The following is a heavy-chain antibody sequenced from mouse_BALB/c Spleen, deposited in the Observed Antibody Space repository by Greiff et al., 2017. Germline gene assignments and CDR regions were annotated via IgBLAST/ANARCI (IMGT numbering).Heavy chain of an antibody. CDR2: INPYNDGT. V-gene: IGHV1-14*01. Sequence: EVKLMESGPELVKPGASVKMSCKASGYTFTSYVMHWVKQKPGQGLEWIGYINPYNDGTKYNEKFKGKATLTSDKSSSTAYMELSSLTSEDSAVYYCGYGNHAMDYWGQGTSVTVSS. CDR1: GYTFTSYV. J-gene: IGHJ4*01. D-gene: IGHD2-1*01. CDR3: GYGNHAMDY.